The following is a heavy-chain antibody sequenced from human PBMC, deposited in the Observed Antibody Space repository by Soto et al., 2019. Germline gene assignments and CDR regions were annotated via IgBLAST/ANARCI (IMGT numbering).Heavy chain of an antibody. J-gene: IGHJ4*02. V-gene: IGHV4-31*03. D-gene: IGHD2-2*01. Sequence: SETLSLTCTVSGGSISSGGYYWSWIRQHPGKGLEWIGYIYYSGSTYYNPSLKSRVTISVDTSKNQFSLKLSSVTAADTAVYYCASRQVVPAGYFDYWGQGTLVTVSS. CDR2: IYYSGST. CDR1: GGSISSGGYY. CDR3: ASRQVVPAGYFDY.